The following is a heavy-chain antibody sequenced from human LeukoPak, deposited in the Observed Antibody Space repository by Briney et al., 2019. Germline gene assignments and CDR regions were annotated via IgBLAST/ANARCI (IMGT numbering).Heavy chain of an antibody. J-gene: IGHJ6*02. CDR3: ARASNYYYYMDV. CDR2: ISSSSSTI. Sequence: GGSLRLSCAASGSTFSSFSMSWVRQAPGKGLEWLSYISSSSSTIYYGDSVKGRFTISRDNAKNSLHLQMNSLRDEDTAVYYCARASNYYYYMDVWGQGTTVTVSS. CDR1: GSTFSSFS. V-gene: IGHV3-48*02.